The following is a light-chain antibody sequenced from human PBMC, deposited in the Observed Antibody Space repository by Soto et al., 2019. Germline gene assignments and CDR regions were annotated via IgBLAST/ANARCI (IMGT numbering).Light chain of an antibody. J-gene: IGLJ2*01. CDR3: GTWDSNLDNGVV. V-gene: IGLV1-51*01. Sequence: QSVLTQPPSVSAAPGPRVTIFCSGSSSTIGNNYVSWYQQLPGTAPILLIYDNYYRPSGIPDRFSGSKSGTSATLVISGLQTGDEADYYCGTWDSNLDNGVVFGGGTKLTVL. CDR2: DNY. CDR1: SSTIGNNY.